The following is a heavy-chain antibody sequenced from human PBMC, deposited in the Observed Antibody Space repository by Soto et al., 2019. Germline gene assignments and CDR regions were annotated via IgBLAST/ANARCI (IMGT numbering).Heavy chain of an antibody. CDR3: ARLPKGSTVTS. J-gene: IGHJ4*02. V-gene: IGHV3-48*02. D-gene: IGHD4-17*01. CDR1: GFRFSDYS. Sequence: VQLLESGGGSVHPGGSLRLACAGSGFRFSDYSMNWVRQAPGKGLEWVSYITSSGDSTYYADSVKGRFTVSRDNAKNSLFLQMNGLRDEDTAVYYCARLPKGSTVTSWGQGTLVTVSS. CDR2: ITSSGDST.